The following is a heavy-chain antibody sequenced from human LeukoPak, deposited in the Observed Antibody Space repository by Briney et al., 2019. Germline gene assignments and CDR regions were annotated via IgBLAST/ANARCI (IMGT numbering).Heavy chain of an antibody. D-gene: IGHD2-8*01. CDR1: GFTFSSYS. Sequence: GGSLRLSCAASGFTFSSYSMNWVRQAPGKGLEWVSSVSSSSSYIYYADSVKGRFTISRDNAKNSLYLQMNSLRAEDTAVYYCARDYSMVAYDYWGQGTLVTVSS. V-gene: IGHV3-21*01. CDR2: VSSSSSYI. J-gene: IGHJ4*02. CDR3: ARDYSMVAYDY.